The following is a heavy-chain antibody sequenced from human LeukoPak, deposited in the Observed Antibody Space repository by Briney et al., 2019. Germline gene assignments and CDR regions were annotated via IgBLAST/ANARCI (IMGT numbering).Heavy chain of an antibody. CDR3: ARDGRDSFDY. CDR2: ISYDGSNK. Sequence: GRSLRLSCAASGFTFSSYAMHWVRQAPGKGLEWVAVISYDGSNKYYADSVKGRFTISRDNSKNTLYLQMNSLRAEDTAVYYCARDGRDSFDYWGQGTLVTVSS. CDR1: GFTFSSYA. V-gene: IGHV3-30-3*01. D-gene: IGHD1-26*01. J-gene: IGHJ4*02.